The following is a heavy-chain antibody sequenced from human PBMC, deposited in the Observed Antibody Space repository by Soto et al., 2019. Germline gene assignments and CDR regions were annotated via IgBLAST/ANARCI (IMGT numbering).Heavy chain of an antibody. CDR2: IIPIFGTA. V-gene: IGHV1-69*12. Sequence: QVQLVQSGAEVKKRGSSVTVSCKAYGVTFSSYTISWVRQAPGQGLEWMGGIIPIFGTANYAQKFQGRVTITADESTSTAYMDLSSLRSEDTAVYYCARGNHRWLQLWYFDLWGRGTLVTVSS. CDR1: GVTFSSYT. J-gene: IGHJ2*01. CDR3: ARGNHRWLQLWYFDL. D-gene: IGHD5-12*01.